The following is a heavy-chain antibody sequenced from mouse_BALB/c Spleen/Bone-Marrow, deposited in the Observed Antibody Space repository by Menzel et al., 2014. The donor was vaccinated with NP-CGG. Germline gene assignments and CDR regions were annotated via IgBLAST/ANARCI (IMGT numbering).Heavy chain of an antibody. V-gene: IGHV14-3*02. J-gene: IGHJ3*01. CDR2: IDPANGNT. CDR3: ARLDLFAY. Sequence: EVKVVESGAELVKPGASVKMSCTASGFNIKDTYMHWVKQRPEQGLEWIGRIDPANGNTKYDPKFQGKATITADTSSNTAYLQLRSLTSEDTAVYYCARLDLFAYWDHGTLVAISA. CDR1: GFNIKDTY.